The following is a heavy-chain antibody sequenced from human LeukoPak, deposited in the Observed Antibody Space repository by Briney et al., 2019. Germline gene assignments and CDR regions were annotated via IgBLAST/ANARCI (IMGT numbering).Heavy chain of an antibody. D-gene: IGHD3-10*01. CDR2: INHSGST. CDR3: ARRTKYYYGSGSYWPT. J-gene: IGHJ5*02. CDR1: GGSFSGNY. Sequence: PSETLSLTCAVYGGSFSGNYWSWIRQPPGKGLEWIGEINHSGSTNYNPSLKSRVTISVDTSKNQFSLKLSSVTAADTAVYYCARRTKYYYGSGSYWPTWGQGTLVTVSS. V-gene: IGHV4-34*01.